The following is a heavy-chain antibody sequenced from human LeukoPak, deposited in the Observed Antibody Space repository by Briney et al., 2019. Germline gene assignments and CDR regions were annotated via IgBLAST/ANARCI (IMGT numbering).Heavy chain of an antibody. Sequence: GGSLRLSCAASGLTFSSHWMHWVRQAPGKGLEWVSAISGSGGSTYYADSVKGRFTISRDNSENTLYLQMNSLRAEDTAVYYCAKNWNYDILTGYSTNWFDPWGQGTLVTVSS. CDR1: GLTFSSHW. J-gene: IGHJ5*02. V-gene: IGHV3-23*01. CDR2: ISGSGGST. CDR3: AKNWNYDILTGYSTNWFDP. D-gene: IGHD3-9*01.